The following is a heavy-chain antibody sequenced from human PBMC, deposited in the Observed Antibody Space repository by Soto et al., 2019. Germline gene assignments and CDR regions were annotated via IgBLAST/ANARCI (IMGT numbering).Heavy chain of an antibody. CDR2: ISGDNVNR. CDR1: GYNLRDYG. V-gene: IGHV1-18*01. J-gene: IGHJ6*02. Sequence: QVQLVQSGVEVKTPGASVKVSFTAHGYNLRDYGVSWLRQAPGQGFEWMGWISGDNVNRRSSQRFQDRLTLTTDTSTNTAFLEVRSLRSDDTAVYYCGREGQQLAQEQYFQFNGVDVWGQGTSVTVSS. D-gene: IGHD6-13*01. CDR3: GREGQQLAQEQYFQFNGVDV.